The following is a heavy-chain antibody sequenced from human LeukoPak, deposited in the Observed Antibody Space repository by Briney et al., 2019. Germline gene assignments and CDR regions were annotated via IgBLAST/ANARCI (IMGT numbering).Heavy chain of an antibody. CDR3: VRDGVRDGLYFDY. Sequence: PSETLSLTCTVSGGSISSGSYYWGWIRQPPGKGLEYVANIKQDGSEKYYVDSVKGQFTISRDNAKNSLYLQMNSLRAEDTAVYYCVRDGVRDGLYFDYWGQGTLVIVSS. V-gene: IGHV3-7*03. D-gene: IGHD5-24*01. J-gene: IGHJ4*02. CDR2: IKQDGSEK. CDR1: GGSISSGSYY.